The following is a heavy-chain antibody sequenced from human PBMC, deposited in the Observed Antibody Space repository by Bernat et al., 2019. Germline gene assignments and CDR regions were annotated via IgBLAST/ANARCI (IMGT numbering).Heavy chain of an antibody. Sequence: QVQLQESGPGLVKSSETLSLTCTVSGGSISSGSYYWGWIRQPPGKGLEWIGNIYYSGSTYYNPSLKSRVTISVDTSKNQFSLKLTSVTAADTAVYYCARQFGYCSGGSCRHFDYWGQGTLVTVSS. V-gene: IGHV4-39*01. CDR3: ARQFGYCSGGSCRHFDY. D-gene: IGHD2-15*01. CDR2: IYYSGST. CDR1: GGSISSGSYY. J-gene: IGHJ4*02.